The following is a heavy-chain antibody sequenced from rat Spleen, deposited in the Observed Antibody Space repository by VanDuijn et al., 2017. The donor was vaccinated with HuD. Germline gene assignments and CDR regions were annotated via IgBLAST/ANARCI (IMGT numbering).Heavy chain of an antibody. Sequence: EVELVESGGGLVQPGRSMKLSCAASGFTFSNYGMAWVRQAPTKGLEWVASISTSGGSTYYRDSVKGRFTISRDNAKSTLYLQMDSLRSEDTATYYCTTDSGHFDYWGQGVMVTVSS. CDR2: ISTSGGST. D-gene: IGHD1-1*01. J-gene: IGHJ2*01. CDR3: TTDSGHFDY. V-gene: IGHV5-27*01. CDR1: GFTFSNYG.